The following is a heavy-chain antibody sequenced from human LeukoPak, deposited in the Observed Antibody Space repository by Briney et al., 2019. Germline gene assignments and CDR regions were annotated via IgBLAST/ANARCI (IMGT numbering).Heavy chain of an antibody. D-gene: IGHD2-15*01. CDR1: GYSFTAYY. Sequence: GASVKVSCKASGYSFTAYYIHWVRQAPGQGLEWMGWINPHRGDTNYAQNSQGRVTLTRDTSITTAYMELSSLRSDDTAVFYCARDEDADPENAFDIWGQGTMVTVSS. J-gene: IGHJ3*02. V-gene: IGHV1-2*02. CDR3: ARDEDADPENAFDI. CDR2: INPHRGDT.